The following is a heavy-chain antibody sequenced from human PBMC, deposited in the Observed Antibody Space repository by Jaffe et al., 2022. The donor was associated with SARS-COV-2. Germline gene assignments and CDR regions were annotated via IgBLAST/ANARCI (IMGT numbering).Heavy chain of an antibody. D-gene: IGHD2-2*01. CDR1: GFTFSSYW. Sequence: EVRLVESGGGLVQPGGSLRLSCAASGFTFSSYWMSWVRQAPGKGLEWVANIHEAGSEKYYVESVKGRFTISRDNAKNSLYLQMNSLRAEDTAVYYCASEGVPTTLDAFEIWGQGTMVTVSS. J-gene: IGHJ3*02. V-gene: IGHV3-7*01. CDR2: IHEAGSEK. CDR3: ASEGVPTTLDAFEI.